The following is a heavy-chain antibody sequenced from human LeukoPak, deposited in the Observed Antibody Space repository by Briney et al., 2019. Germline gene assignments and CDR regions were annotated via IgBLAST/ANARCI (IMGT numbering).Heavy chain of an antibody. CDR3: ARGWELLSSENY. Sequence: ASVKVSCKASGYTFTSYYMHWVRQATGQGLEWMGWINPNSGGTNYAQKFQGRVTMTRDTSISTAYMELSRLRSDDTAVYYCARGWELLSSENYWGQGTLVTVSS. D-gene: IGHD1-26*01. CDR2: INPNSGGT. J-gene: IGHJ4*02. CDR1: GYTFTSYY. V-gene: IGHV1-2*02.